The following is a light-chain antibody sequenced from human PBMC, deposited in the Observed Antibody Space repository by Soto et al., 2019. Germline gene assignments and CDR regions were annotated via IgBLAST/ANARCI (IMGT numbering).Light chain of an antibody. CDR1: QRVSNNY. CDR3: HQYAVSPIT. CDR2: RAS. V-gene: IGKV3-20*01. Sequence: DMGLTRSSCTLYFSLQERVTLSCPAGQRVSNNYLAWYQQKSYQAPRRLIDRASTRATVIPDRVSGSGSGPDFTLIISALETDDCAVYDCHQYAVSPITFGGG. J-gene: IGKJ4*01.